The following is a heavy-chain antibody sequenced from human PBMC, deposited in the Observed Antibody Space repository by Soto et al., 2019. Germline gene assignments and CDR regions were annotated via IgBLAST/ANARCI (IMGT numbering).Heavy chain of an antibody. J-gene: IGHJ5*02. V-gene: IGHV4-31*03. CDR3: ARVPPGASWFDP. CDR1: GGSIRSGGYY. Sequence: PSETLSLTCTVSGGSIRSGGYYWSWIRQHPGKGLEWIGNIYYSGTTYSNPSPKSRVNTSVDTSKNQFSLKLSSVTAADTAVYYCARVPPGASWFDPWGQGTLVTVSS. D-gene: IGHD3-10*01. CDR2: IYYSGTT.